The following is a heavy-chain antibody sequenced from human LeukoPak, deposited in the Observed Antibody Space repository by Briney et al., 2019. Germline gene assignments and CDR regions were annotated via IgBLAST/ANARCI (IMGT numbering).Heavy chain of an antibody. Sequence: PETLSLTCTVSGGSISSSSYYWGWIRQPPGKGLEWIGSIYYSGSTYYNPSLKSRVTISVDTSKNQFSLKLSSVTAADTAVYYCARDIFRDAFDIWGQGTMVTVSS. CDR3: ARDIFRDAFDI. D-gene: IGHD3-3*01. CDR1: GGSISSSSYY. J-gene: IGHJ3*02. V-gene: IGHV4-39*07. CDR2: IYYSGST.